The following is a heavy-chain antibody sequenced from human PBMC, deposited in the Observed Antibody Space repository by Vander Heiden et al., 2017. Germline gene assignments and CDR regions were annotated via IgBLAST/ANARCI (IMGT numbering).Heavy chain of an antibody. CDR2: INHSGST. J-gene: IGHJ6*02. CDR1: GGCFSGYY. Sequence: QVQLQQCGAGLLKPSETLSLTRAVHGGCFSGYYWSWIRQPPGKGLEWIGEINHSGSTNYNPSLKSRVTISVDTSKNQFSLKLSSVTAADTAVYYCARYGKLKFYCSGGSCYSGGYYYYGMDVWGQGTTVTVSS. CDR3: ARYGKLKFYCSGGSCYSGGYYYYGMDV. D-gene: IGHD2-15*01. V-gene: IGHV4-34*01.